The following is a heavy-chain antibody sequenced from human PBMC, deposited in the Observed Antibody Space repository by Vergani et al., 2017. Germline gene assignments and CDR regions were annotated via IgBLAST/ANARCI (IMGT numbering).Heavy chain of an antibody. CDR1: GFTFSSYA. CDR3: ARDTYYYASSGYFSGDDAFDI. Sequence: EVQLLESGGGLVQPGGSLRLSCAASGFTFSSYAMNWVRQAPGTGLEWVSYISSSSSTIYYADSVKGRFNISRDNAKNSLYLQMNSLRAEDTAVYYCARDTYYYASSGYFSGDDAFDIWSQGTMVTVSS. CDR2: ISSSSSTI. V-gene: IGHV3-48*04. J-gene: IGHJ3*02. D-gene: IGHD3-22*01.